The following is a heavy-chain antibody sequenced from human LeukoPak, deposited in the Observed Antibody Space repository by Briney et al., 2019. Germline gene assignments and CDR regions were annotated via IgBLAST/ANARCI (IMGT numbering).Heavy chain of an antibody. Sequence: PSETLSLTCTVSGGSISSGDYYWSWIRQPPGKGLEWIGYIYYSGSTYYNPSLKSRVTISVDTSKNQFSLKLSSVTAADTAVYYCARAEESTPLNWFDPWGQGTLVTVSS. CDR2: IYYSGST. CDR1: GGSISSGDYY. V-gene: IGHV4-30-4*08. J-gene: IGHJ5*02. CDR3: ARAEESTPLNWFDP. D-gene: IGHD5/OR15-5a*01.